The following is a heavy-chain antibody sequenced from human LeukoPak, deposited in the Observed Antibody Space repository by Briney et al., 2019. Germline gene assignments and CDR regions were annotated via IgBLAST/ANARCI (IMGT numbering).Heavy chain of an antibody. V-gene: IGHV3-23*01. CDR2: ISGSGGST. J-gene: IGHJ5*02. CDR1: GFTFSSYA. Sequence: PGGSLRLSCAASGFTFSSYAMSWVRQAPGKGLEWVSAISGSGGSTYYADSVKGRFTISRDNSKNTLYLQMNSLRAEDTAVYYCAKPPTVTVTTKYGHNWFDPWGQGTLVTVSS. D-gene: IGHD4-17*01. CDR3: AKPPTVTVTTKYGHNWFDP.